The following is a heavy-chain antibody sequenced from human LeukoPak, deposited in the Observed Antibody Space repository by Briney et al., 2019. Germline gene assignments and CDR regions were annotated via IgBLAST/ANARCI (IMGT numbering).Heavy chain of an antibody. CDR2: INPSSGGT. CDR3: AKNPYEYYFDY. J-gene: IGHJ4*02. D-gene: IGHD5-12*01. Sequence: ASVKVSCKASGYTLTGYYMHWVRLAPGQGIEWMGWINPSSGGTNYAQKFQGRVTTTRDTSISTAYMELSRLRSDDTAVYYCAKNPYEYYFDYWGQGTLVTVSS. V-gene: IGHV1-2*02. CDR1: GYTLTGYY.